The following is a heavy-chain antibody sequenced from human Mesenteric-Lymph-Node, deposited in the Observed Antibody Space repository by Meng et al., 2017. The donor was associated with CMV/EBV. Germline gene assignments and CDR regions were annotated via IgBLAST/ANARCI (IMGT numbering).Heavy chain of an antibody. V-gene: IGHV3-7*01. Sequence: GESLKISCAVSGFTLTNYWMDWVRQAPGKGLEWVANINPDGSQRNYVDSVKGRFTISRDSAKNSLYLQLNSLRVEDTAVYYCSRENSGLDYWGQGQLVTVSS. CDR3: SRENSGLDY. CDR1: GFTLTNYW. CDR2: INPDGSQR. J-gene: IGHJ4*02.